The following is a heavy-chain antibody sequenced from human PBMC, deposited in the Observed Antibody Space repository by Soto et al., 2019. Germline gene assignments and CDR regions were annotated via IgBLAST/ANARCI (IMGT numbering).Heavy chain of an antibody. V-gene: IGHV4-59*01. CDR2: IYYSGST. CDR3: ARSGWKHFDY. CDR1: GASISSYY. J-gene: IGHJ4*02. D-gene: IGHD3-22*01. Sequence: PSETLYLTCTVSGASISSYYWRWIRQPQGKGLEWIGYIYYSGSTNYNPSLKSRVTISVDTSKNQYSLKQRSVTAADTPEHYCARSGWKHFDYWGQGTLVTVSS.